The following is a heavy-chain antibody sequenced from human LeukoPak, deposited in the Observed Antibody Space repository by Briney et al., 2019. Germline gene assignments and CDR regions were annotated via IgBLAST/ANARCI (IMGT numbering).Heavy chain of an antibody. CDR2: ISWDGGST. Sequence: GGSLRLSCAASGFTFDDYTMHWVRQAPGKGLEWVSLISWDGGSTYYADSVKGRFTISRDNSKNSLYLQMNSLRTVDTALYYCAKDLGYCSGGSCYEGYFQHWGQGTLVTVST. D-gene: IGHD2-15*01. CDR3: AKDLGYCSGGSCYEGYFQH. CDR1: GFTFDDYT. V-gene: IGHV3-43*01. J-gene: IGHJ1*01.